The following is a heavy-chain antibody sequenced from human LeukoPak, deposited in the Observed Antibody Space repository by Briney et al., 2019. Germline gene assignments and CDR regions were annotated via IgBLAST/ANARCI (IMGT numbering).Heavy chain of an antibody. V-gene: IGHV4-39*07. CDR1: DDSISSSPYY. D-gene: IGHD1-26*01. Sequence: PSETLSLTCTVSDDSISSSPYYWGWIRQPPGQGLEWIGSIYSSGSTYYNPSLKSRVTISVDTSKNQFSLKLSSVTAADTAVYYCAGWEHRHNPFDYWGQGTLVTVSS. J-gene: IGHJ4*02. CDR2: IYSSGST. CDR3: AGWEHRHNPFDY.